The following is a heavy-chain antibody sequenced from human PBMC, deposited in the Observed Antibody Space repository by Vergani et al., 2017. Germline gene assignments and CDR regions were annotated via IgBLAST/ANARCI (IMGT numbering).Heavy chain of an antibody. V-gene: IGHV4-39*01. CDR2: LYYSGST. D-gene: IGHD5-18*01. J-gene: IGHJ4*02. Sequence: QLQLQESGPGLVKPSDTLSLTCTVSGGSISSSSYYWGWIRQPPGKGLEWIGSLYYSGSTYYNPSLKSRVTISVDTSKNQFSLKLSSVNAADTAVYYCATLGIQLWMHFDYWGQGTLVTVSS. CDR3: ATLGIQLWMHFDY. CDR1: GGSISSSSYY.